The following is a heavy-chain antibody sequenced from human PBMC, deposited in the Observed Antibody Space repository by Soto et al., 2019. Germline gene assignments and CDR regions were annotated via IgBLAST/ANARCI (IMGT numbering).Heavy chain of an antibody. CDR2: IYYSGST. CDR1: GGSISSGDYY. V-gene: IGHV4-30-4*01. Sequence: SETLSLTCTVSGGSISSGDYYWSWIRQPPGKGLEWIGYIYYSGSTYYNPSLKSRVAMSLDTSKNQFSLKLSSVTAADTAVYYCAREDGYNFGGHAFDIWGQETMGTVSS. CDR3: AREDGYNFGGHAFDI. D-gene: IGHD5-12*01. J-gene: IGHJ3*02.